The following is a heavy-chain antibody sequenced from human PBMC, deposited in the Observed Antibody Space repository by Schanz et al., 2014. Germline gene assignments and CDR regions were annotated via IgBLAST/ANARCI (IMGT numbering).Heavy chain of an antibody. CDR1: GFTFSDYY. Sequence: VQLVESGGGLVQPGGSLRLSCAASGFTFSDYYMNWIRQAPGRGLEWVAVISYHGSERYYADSVKGRFTISRDSARNSLYLQMSSLRAEDTAVYYCARGTPFLCDYWGQGTLVTVSS. D-gene: IGHD3-16*01. CDR2: ISYHGSER. CDR3: ARGTPFLCDY. J-gene: IGHJ4*02. V-gene: IGHV3-30*03.